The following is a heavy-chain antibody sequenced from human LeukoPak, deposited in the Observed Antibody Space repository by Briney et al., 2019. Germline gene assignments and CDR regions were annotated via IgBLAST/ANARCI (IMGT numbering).Heavy chain of an antibody. V-gene: IGHV4-59*12. Sequence: SETLSLTCTVSGGSISHYYWSWIRQSPGKGLEWIGYIYYSGTTNYNPSLKSRVTISVDTSRNQFSLQLSSVTAADTAVYYCARVGGGFDPWGQGTLVTVSS. J-gene: IGHJ5*02. CDR3: ARVGGGFDP. CDR2: IYYSGTT. CDR1: GGSISHYY.